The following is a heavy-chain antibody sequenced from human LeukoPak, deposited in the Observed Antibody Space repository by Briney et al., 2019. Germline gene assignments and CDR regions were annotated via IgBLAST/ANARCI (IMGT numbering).Heavy chain of an antibody. CDR3: ASQYSSGRYRFDY. D-gene: IGHD6-19*01. CDR1: GGSISSSSYY. Sequence: SETLSLTCAVSGGSISSSSYYWGWIRQPPGKGLEWIGSIYYSGSTYYNPSLKSRVTISVDTSKNQFSLKLSSVTAADTAVYYCASQYSSGRYRFDYWGQGTLVTVSS. V-gene: IGHV4-39*01. J-gene: IGHJ4*02. CDR2: IYYSGST.